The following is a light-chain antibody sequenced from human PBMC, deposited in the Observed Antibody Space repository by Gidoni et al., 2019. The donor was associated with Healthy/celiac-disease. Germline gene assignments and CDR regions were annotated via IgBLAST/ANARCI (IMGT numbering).Light chain of an antibody. CDR2: GNR. V-gene: IGLV1-40*01. CDR1: SSNIGAGYD. CDR3: QSYDSSLSAPVV. Sequence: QSVLTQPPSVSGPPGQRVTISCPGSSSNIGAGYDVHWYKQLPGTAPTLLIYGNRNRPSGVPDRFSGSKSGTSASLAITGLQAEDEADYYCQSYDSSLSAPVVFGGGTKLTVL. J-gene: IGLJ2*01.